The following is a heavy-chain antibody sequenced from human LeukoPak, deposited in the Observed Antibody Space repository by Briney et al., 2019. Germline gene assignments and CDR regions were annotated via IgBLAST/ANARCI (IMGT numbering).Heavy chain of an antibody. CDR3: AKRFTYSSTWYYFEY. V-gene: IGHV3-30*18. D-gene: IGHD6-13*01. J-gene: IGHJ4*02. Sequence: PGRSLRLSCAASGFTFSSYAMHWVRQAPGKGLEWVAVISYDGSDIYYADSVKGRFTISRDNSKNTLYLQLNSLRAEDTAIYYCAKRFTYSSTWYYFEYRGEGTLVTVSS. CDR2: ISYDGSDI. CDR1: GFTFSSYA.